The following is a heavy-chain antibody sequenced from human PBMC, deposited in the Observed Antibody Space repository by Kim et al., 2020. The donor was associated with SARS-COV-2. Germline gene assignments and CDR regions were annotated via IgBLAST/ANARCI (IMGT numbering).Heavy chain of an antibody. CDR1: GYSFTSYW. CDR3: ARHSRSSIVVVPAAIVLGGADFDY. J-gene: IGHJ4*02. D-gene: IGHD2-2*02. Sequence: GESLKISCKGSGYSFTSYWISWVRQMPGKGLEWMGRIDPSDSYTNYSPSFQGHVTISADKSISTAYLQWSSLKASDTAMYYCARHSRSSIVVVPAAIVLGGADFDYWGQGTLVTVSS. V-gene: IGHV5-10-1*01. CDR2: IDPSDSYT.